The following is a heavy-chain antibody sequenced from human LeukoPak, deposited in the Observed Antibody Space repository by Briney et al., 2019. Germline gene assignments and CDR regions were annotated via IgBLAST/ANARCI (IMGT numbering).Heavy chain of an antibody. CDR1: GYTFTGYY. J-gene: IGHJ3*02. D-gene: IGHD3-10*01. CDR3: ARAKGYYGSGSYLDAFDI. CDR2: INPSGGST. Sequence: ASVKVSCKASGYTFTGYYMHWVRQAPGQGLEWMGIINPSGGSTSYAQKFQGRVTMTRDMSTSTVYMELSSLRSEDTAVYYCARAKGYYGSGSYLDAFDIWGQGTMVTVSS. V-gene: IGHV1-46*01.